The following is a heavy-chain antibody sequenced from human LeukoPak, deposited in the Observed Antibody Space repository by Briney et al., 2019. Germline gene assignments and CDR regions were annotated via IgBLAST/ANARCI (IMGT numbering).Heavy chain of an antibody. CDR1: GFTFSSYA. D-gene: IGHD5-18*01. CDR3: AKGNGYSYGRYYFDY. Sequence: GGSLRLSCAASGFTFSSYAMGWVRQAPGKGLEWVSAITASGGNTYYADSVKGRFTISRDNSKNTLYLQVNSLRAEDTAVYYCAKGNGYSYGRYYFDYWGQGTLVTVTS. J-gene: IGHJ4*02. CDR2: ITASGGNT. V-gene: IGHV3-23*01.